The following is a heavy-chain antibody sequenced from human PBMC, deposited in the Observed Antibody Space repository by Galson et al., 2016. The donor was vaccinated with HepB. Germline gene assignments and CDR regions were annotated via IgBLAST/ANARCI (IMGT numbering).Heavy chain of an antibody. CDR2: VSHSSTYV. J-gene: IGHJ2*01. CDR3: ARSVGWYFDV. Sequence: SLRLSCAASGFTFDNYTMNWLRQAPGKGLEWVSSVSHSSTYVYYADSVQGRFTISRDNAKNSLYLEMNSLSVEDTAVFYCARSVGWYFDVWGRGTLVTVSS. CDR1: GFTFDNYT. V-gene: IGHV3-21*01.